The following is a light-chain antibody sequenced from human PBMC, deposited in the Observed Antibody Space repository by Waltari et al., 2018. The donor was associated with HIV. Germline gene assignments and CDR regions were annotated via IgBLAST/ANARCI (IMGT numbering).Light chain of an antibody. CDR2: RNN. Sequence: QSVLTQPPSASGTPGQRVTISCSGSSSNIGSNYVYWYQQLPGTAPKLLIDRNNQGPSGVPDRFSGSKSGTAASLAISGLRSEDEAEYYCAAWDDSLSGYVFGTGTKVTVL. J-gene: IGLJ1*01. CDR3: AAWDDSLSGYV. V-gene: IGLV1-47*01. CDR1: SSNIGSNY.